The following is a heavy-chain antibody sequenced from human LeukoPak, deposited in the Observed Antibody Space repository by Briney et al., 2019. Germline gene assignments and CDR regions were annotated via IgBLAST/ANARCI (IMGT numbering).Heavy chain of an antibody. V-gene: IGHV5-51*01. Sequence: GESLKISCKTSGYRFMYHYIAWVLQTPGKGLEWMGIIYPGDSDTRYSPSFEGQVIISADRSITTAYLQLTSLKASDSGMYYCARLPNSGADLTWFDPWGQGTLVTVSS. J-gene: IGHJ5*02. CDR3: ARLPNSGADLTWFDP. D-gene: IGHD3-10*01. CDR2: IYPGDSDT. CDR1: GYRFMYHY.